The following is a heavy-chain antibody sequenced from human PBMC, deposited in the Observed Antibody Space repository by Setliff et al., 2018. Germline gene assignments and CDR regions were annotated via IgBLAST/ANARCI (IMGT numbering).Heavy chain of an antibody. D-gene: IGHD2-2*01. V-gene: IGHV4-30-4*01. CDR3: ARTHCATTSCFYFHY. J-gene: IGHJ4*02. CDR1: GASVSSFDYY. CDR2: ISHGVST. Sequence: SETLSLTCTVSGASVSSFDYYWSWIRQPPGKGLEYIGHISHGVSTSYSPSLKSRLSISADTSKNQFSLKLTSVTAADTAVYYCARTHCATTSCFYFHYWGQGTVVTVSS.